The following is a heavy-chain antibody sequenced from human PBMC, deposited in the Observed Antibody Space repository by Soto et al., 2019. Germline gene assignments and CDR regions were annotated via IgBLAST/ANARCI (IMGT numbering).Heavy chain of an antibody. D-gene: IGHD6-13*01. CDR2: INHSGST. V-gene: IGHV4-34*01. CDR1: GGSFSGYY. J-gene: IGHJ6*02. Sequence: PSETLSLTCAVYGGSFSGYYWSWIRQPPGKGLEWIGEINHSGSTNYNPSLKSRVTISVDTSKNQFSLKLSSVTAADTAVYYCARGAWGGYSSSWSLAYYYYGMDVWGQGTTVTVSS. CDR3: ARGAWGGYSSSWSLAYYYYGMDV.